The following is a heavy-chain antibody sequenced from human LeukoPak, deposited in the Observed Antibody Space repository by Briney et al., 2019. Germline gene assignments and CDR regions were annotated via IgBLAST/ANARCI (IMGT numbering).Heavy chain of an antibody. CDR2: VRGGGDNI. V-gene: IGHV3-23*01. Sequence: GGSLRLSCAASGFTFDDYAMHWVRQAPGKGLEWVSSVRGGGDNIQYAVSVKGRFTISRDNSNKTLHLQMNNLRVDDTAVYYCAKEFFGSGNSFNGVFDSWGQGALVTVSS. D-gene: IGHD3-10*01. J-gene: IGHJ4*02. CDR3: AKEFFGSGNSFNGVFDS. CDR1: GFTFDDYA.